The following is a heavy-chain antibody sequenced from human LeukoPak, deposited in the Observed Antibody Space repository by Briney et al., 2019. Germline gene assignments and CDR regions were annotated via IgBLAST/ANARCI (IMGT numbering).Heavy chain of an antibody. Sequence: RGSLRLSCAASGFTFSSYAMSWVRQAPGKGLEWVSTISNSDGSTYYADSVKGRFTISRDNSKNTLYLQMNSLRAEDTAVYYCAREGTWSYYYDYWGQGTLVTVSS. CDR2: ISNSDGST. J-gene: IGHJ4*02. CDR3: AREGTWSYYYDY. V-gene: IGHV3-23*01. D-gene: IGHD1-26*01. CDR1: GFTFSSYA.